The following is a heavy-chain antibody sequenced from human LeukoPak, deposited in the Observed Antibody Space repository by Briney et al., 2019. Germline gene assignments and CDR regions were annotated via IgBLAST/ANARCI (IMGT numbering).Heavy chain of an antibody. CDR3: ARGDFYDPQGMDV. V-gene: IGHV3-23*01. CDR1: GFTFRDSA. CDR2: VSSSGGNT. J-gene: IGHJ6*02. Sequence: GGSLRLSCSASGFTFRDSAMTWVRQAPGKGLEWVSLVSSSGGNTYYPDSVKGRFSVSRDNAKDTLYLQMNSLRAEDTAVYYCARGDFYDPQGMDVWGQGTTVTVSS. D-gene: IGHD3-22*01.